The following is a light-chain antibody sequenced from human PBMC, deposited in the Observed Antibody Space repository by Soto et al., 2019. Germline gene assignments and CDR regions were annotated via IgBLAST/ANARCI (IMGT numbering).Light chain of an antibody. J-gene: IGLJ1*01. CDR1: SRDIGDYNY. V-gene: IGLV2-14*01. CDR2: EVY. Sequence: QSVLTQPASVSWSPGQSITIPCTGTSRDIGDYNYVSWYQQHPGKAPKLLIFEVYNRPAGVSDRFSGSKSGNTASLTISGLQTGDEGDYYCSSYSDTTTLYLFGTGTKVTVL. CDR3: SSYSDTTTLYL.